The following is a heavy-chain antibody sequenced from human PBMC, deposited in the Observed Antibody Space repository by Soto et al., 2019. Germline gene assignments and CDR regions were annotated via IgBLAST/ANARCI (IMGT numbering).Heavy chain of an antibody. V-gene: IGHV3-30*18. CDR3: AKDLYYYDSSGYFDY. CDR2: ISYDGSNK. CDR1: GFTFRIYG. J-gene: IGHJ4*02. Sequence: GGSLRLSCAASGFTFRIYGMHGVRQAPGKGLEWVAVISYDGSNKYYADSVKGRFTISRDNSKNTLYLQMNSLRAEDTAVYYCAKDLYYYDSSGYFDYWGQGTLVTVSS. D-gene: IGHD3-22*01.